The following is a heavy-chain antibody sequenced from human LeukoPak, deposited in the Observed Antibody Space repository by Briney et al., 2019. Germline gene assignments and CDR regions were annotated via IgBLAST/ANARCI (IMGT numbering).Heavy chain of an antibody. D-gene: IGHD2-8*02. CDR2: IYTGGST. CDR3: ARSTRRHCTGGVCYIDPFDY. J-gene: IGHJ4*02. V-gene: IGHV4-4*07. CDR1: GGSISSYY. Sequence: SETLSLTCTVSGGSISSYYWSWIRQPAGKGLEWIGRIYTGGSTNYNPSLKSRVTMSVDTSKNQFSLKLSSVTAADTAVYYCARSTRRHCTGGVCYIDPFDYWGQGTLVTVSS.